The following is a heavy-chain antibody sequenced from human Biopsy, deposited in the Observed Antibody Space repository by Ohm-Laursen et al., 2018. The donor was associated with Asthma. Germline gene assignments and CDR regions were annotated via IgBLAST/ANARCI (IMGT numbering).Heavy chain of an antibody. V-gene: IGHV3-30*03. Sequence: SLRLSCTASGFSFSRYGMHWVRQAPGKGLEWVAVISFDGSNKYYGDSVKGRFTISRDNSKNTVYLQMNSLRAEDTAVYYCASYEVVTAILPMDVWGQGTTVTVSS. CDR3: ASYEVVTAILPMDV. D-gene: IGHD2-21*02. J-gene: IGHJ6*02. CDR2: ISFDGSNK. CDR1: GFSFSRYG.